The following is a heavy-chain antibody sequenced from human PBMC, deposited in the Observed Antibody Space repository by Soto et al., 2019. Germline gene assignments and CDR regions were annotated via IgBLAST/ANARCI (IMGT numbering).Heavy chain of an antibody. CDR1: GFTFSSYA. J-gene: IGHJ4*02. CDR2: ISGSDGRT. V-gene: IGHV3-23*01. CDR3: AKGVSQYTPLALFDY. Sequence: EVQLLESGGGLVRPGGSLRLSCAASGFTFSSYAMSWVRQAPGKGLEWVSTISGSDGRTYSTDSVKGRFIISRDNSRNTAYLQMNSLRVEDTAVYYCAKGVSQYTPLALFDYWGRGTLVTVSS. D-gene: IGHD5-18*01.